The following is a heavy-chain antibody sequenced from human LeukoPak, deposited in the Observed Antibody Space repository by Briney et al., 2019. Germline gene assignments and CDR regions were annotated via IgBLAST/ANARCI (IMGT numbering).Heavy chain of an antibody. V-gene: IGHV3-7*01. D-gene: IGHD3-16*01. Sequence: PGGSLRLSCAASGFTSSSYGMSWLRQAPGRGLEWAANIQQDVRGSEKYYLDSVGGRFTISRDNAKNSLYLQMNSLRAEDTAVYYCARDFTGASDYWGQGTLVTVSS. CDR2: IQQDVRGSEK. CDR3: ARDFTGASDY. CDR1: GFTSSSYG. J-gene: IGHJ4*02.